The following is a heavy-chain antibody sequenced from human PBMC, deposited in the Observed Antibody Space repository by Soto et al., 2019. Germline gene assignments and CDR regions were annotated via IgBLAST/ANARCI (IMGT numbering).Heavy chain of an antibody. Sequence: PSETLSLTCTVSGTSITSYHWTWIRQPPGKGLEWIGNIYYTGSSNYNPSLKSRLTLSVDTSKNQISLRLTSVTAADTAVYFCAGCCSGGRWPEHWGQGPLVNVAS. CDR1: GTSITSYH. J-gene: IGHJ1*01. D-gene: IGHD2-15*01. CDR2: IYYTGSS. CDR3: AGCCSGGRWPEH. V-gene: IGHV4-59*01.